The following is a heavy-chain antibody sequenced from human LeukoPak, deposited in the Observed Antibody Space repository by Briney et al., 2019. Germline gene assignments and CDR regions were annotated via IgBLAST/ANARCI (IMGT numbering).Heavy chain of an antibody. J-gene: IGHJ4*02. D-gene: IGHD2-2*01. Sequence: PGGSLRLSCAASGFTYSSYSMNWVRQAPGKGLEWVSSISSSSSYIYYADSVKGRFTISRDNAKNSLYLQMNSLRAEDTAVYYCARGTTVVVVPALFDYWGQGTLVTVSS. V-gene: IGHV3-21*01. CDR2: ISSSSSYI. CDR1: GFTYSSYS. CDR3: ARGTTVVVVPALFDY.